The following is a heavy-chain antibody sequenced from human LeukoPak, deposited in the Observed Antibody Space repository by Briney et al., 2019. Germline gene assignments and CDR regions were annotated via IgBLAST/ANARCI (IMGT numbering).Heavy chain of an antibody. J-gene: IGHJ3*02. Sequence: GGSLRLSCAASGFTFSSYGMHWVRQAPGKGLEWVAVIWYDGSNKYYVDSVKGRFTISRDNTKNSLYVQMNSLRVEDTAVYYCAKPITFSGATDAFDIWGQGTMVTVSS. CDR1: GFTFSSYG. V-gene: IGHV3-33*06. CDR3: AKPITFSGATDAFDI. CDR2: IWYDGSNK. D-gene: IGHD3-3*01.